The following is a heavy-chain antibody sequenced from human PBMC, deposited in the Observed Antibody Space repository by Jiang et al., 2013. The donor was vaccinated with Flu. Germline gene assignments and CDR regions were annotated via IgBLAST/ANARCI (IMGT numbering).Heavy chain of an antibody. D-gene: IGHD6-19*01. CDR3: ARDVPSGLFSYSSGWYPPPFDI. Sequence: VQLLESGGGVVQPGRSLRLSCAASGFTFSSYAMHWVRQAPGKGLEWVAVISYDGSNKYYADSVKGRFTISRDNSKNTLYLQMNSLRAEDTAVYYCARDVPSGLFSYSSGWYPPPFDIWGQGTIGHRLF. V-gene: IGHV3-30*01. J-gene: IGHJ3*02. CDR2: ISYDGSNK. CDR1: GFTFSSYA.